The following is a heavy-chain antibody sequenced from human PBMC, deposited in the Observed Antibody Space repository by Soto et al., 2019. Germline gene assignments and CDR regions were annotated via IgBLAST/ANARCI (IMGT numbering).Heavy chain of an antibody. CDR3: ARAGGCSGGSCLYNWFDP. CDR1: GYTFTSYG. CDR2: ISTYTGNT. V-gene: IGHV1-18*01. D-gene: IGHD2-15*01. J-gene: IGHJ5*02. Sequence: ASVKVSCKASGYTFTSYGISWVRQAPGQGLEWMGWISTYTGNTNYAQKLQGRVTMTTDTSTSTAYKELRSLRSEDTAVYYCARAGGCSGGSCLYNWFDPWGQGTLVTVSS.